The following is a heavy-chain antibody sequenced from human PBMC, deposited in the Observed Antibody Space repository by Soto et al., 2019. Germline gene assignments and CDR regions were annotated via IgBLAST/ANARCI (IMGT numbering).Heavy chain of an antibody. CDR1: GGTFSSNT. D-gene: IGHD3-16*01. CDR3: ARAISSGGRFSGMDV. V-gene: IGHV1-69*02. CDR2: ITPVLDMA. Sequence: QVQLVQSGAEVKKPGSSVRVSCKASGGTFSSNTLSWVRQAPGQGLEWMGRITPVLDMADYEQKIQDRLTITADKSTTEGYMQRGSPRSEDTAIYYCARAISSGGRFSGMDVWGQGTTVTVSS. J-gene: IGHJ6*02.